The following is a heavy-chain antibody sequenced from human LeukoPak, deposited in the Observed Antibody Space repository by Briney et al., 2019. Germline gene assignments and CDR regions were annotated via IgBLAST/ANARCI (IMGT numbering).Heavy chain of an antibody. V-gene: IGHV3-9*01. CDR2: ISWKSDRI. J-gene: IGHJ4*02. CDR3: ARDAHIVGATSVDY. D-gene: IGHD1-26*01. Sequence: GGSLRLSCAASGFTFDDYAMHWVRQAPGKGLEWVSGISWKSDRIGYADSVKGRFTISRDNAKNSLYLQMNSLRAEDTAVYYCARDAHIVGATSVDYWGQGTLVIVSS. CDR1: GFTFDDYA.